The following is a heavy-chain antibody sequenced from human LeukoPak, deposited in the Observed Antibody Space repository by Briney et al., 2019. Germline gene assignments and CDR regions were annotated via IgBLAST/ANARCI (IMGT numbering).Heavy chain of an antibody. Sequence: SETLSLTCAVYGGSFSGFYWSWIRQPPGKGLEWIGEINHSGSTNYNPSLKSRVTISVNTSKNQFSLKLRSVTAADTAVYYCARRSRRDAFDIWGQGTRVTVSS. D-gene: IGHD6-6*01. J-gene: IGHJ3*02. CDR3: ARRSRRDAFDI. CDR1: GGSFSGFY. CDR2: INHSGST. V-gene: IGHV4-34*01.